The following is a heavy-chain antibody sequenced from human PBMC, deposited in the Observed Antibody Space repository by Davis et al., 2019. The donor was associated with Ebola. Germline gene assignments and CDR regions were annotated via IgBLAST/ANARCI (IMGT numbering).Heavy chain of an antibody. CDR1: GYTFTGYY. J-gene: IGHJ5*02. CDR2: INPNSGGT. D-gene: IGHD5-12*01. V-gene: IGHV1-2*02. CDR3: ARTLRIVATVRGFDP. Sequence: ASVTVSCKASGYTFTGYYMHWVRQAPGQGLEWMGWINPNSGGTNYAQKFQGRVTMTRDTSISTAYMELGSLRSEDTAVYYCARTLRIVATVRGFDPWGQGTLVTVSS.